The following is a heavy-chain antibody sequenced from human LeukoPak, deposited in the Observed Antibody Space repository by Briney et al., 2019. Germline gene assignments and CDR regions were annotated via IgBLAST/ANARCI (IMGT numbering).Heavy chain of an antibody. V-gene: IGHV3-64*01. CDR2: ISSNGGST. CDR1: GFTFSSYA. D-gene: IGHD2-15*01. J-gene: IGHJ4*02. CDR3: ARASSKALLPGDFDY. Sequence: PGGSLRLSCAASGFTFSSYAMHWVRQAPGKGLEYVSAISSNGGSTYYANSVKGRFTISRDNSKNTLYLQMGSLRAEDMAVYYCARASSKALLPGDFDYWGQGTLVTVSS.